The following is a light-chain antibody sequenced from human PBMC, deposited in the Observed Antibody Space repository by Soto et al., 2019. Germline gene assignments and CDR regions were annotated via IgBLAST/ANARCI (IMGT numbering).Light chain of an antibody. CDR1: QSVNSN. J-gene: IGKJ4*01. Sequence: EVVMTQSPATLSVSLGERATLSCRASQSVNSNLAWYQQKPGQAPSLLITGASVRATGVAARFSGSGFGTEFTLTISSVQSEDFGVYHCQQYRNWPPLTFGGGTKVEIK. CDR3: QQYRNWPPLT. CDR2: GAS. V-gene: IGKV3-15*01.